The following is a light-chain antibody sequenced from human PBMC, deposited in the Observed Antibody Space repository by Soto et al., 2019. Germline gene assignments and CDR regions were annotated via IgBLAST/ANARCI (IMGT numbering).Light chain of an antibody. Sequence: IVLTQSPGTLSLSPWERATLSCRASQSVSNNYLAWYQQKPGQAPRLLVYGASTRAAGIADRFSGSGAGTEFTLTISSLQSEDFAVYYCQQYGDWPLTFGGGTKVDIK. CDR3: QQYGDWPLT. V-gene: IGKV3-15*01. CDR2: GAS. CDR1: QSVSNN. J-gene: IGKJ4*01.